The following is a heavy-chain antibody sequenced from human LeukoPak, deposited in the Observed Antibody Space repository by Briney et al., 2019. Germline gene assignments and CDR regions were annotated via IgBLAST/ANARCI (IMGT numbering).Heavy chain of an antibody. CDR2: ISAYNGNT. V-gene: IGHV1-18*01. J-gene: IGHJ4*02. CDR1: GHTFTSYG. CDR3: ARDPLARPDY. Sequence: GATVKVSCKAPGHTFTSYGISWVRQAPGQGLEWMGWISAYNGNTNYAQKLQGRVTMTTDTSTSTAYMELRSLRSDDTAVYYCARDPLARPDYWGQGTLVTVSS. D-gene: IGHD1-1*01.